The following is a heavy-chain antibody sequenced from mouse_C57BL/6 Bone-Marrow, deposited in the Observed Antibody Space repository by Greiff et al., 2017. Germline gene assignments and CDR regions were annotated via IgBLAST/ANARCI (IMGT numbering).Heavy chain of an antibody. CDR2: INPSTGGT. CDR3: ARTYGCGFDY. Sequence: VQLQQSGPELVKPGASVKISCTASGYSFTGYYMNWVKQSPEKSLEWIGEINPSTGGTTYNQKFQAKATLTVDKSSSTAYMQLKSLTTEDSADYYGARTYGCGFDYWGQGTTLTVSS. D-gene: IGHD2-10*02. J-gene: IGHJ2*01. CDR1: GYSFTGYY. V-gene: IGHV1-42*01.